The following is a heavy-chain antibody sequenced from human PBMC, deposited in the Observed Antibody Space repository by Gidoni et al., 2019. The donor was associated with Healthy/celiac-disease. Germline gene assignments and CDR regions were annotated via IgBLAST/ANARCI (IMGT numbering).Heavy chain of an antibody. V-gene: IGHV3-15*01. CDR1: GFPLCNSW. D-gene: IGHD3-22*01. J-gene: IGHJ3*02. CDR2: IKSKTDGGTT. CDR3: TSPFITSYSQNAFDI. Sequence: EVQLVESGGGLVKPGGSLTLPCAASGFPLCNSWMSWVRQAPGKGLEWVGRIKSKTDGGTTDYAAPVKGRFTISRDDSKNTLYLQMNSLKTEDTAVYYCTSPFITSYSQNAFDIWGQGTMVTVSS.